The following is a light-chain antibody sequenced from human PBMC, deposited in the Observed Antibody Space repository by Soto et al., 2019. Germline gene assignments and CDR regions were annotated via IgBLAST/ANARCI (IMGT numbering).Light chain of an antibody. CDR3: QQYGSSPQT. J-gene: IGKJ1*01. Sequence: EIVMTQSPATLSVSPGERATLSCRASQSVSSNLAWYQQKPGQAPRLLFYGASTRATGIPARFSGSGSGTEFTLTISSLQSEDFAVYYCQQYGSSPQTFGQGTKVDIK. CDR1: QSVSSN. CDR2: GAS. V-gene: IGKV3-15*01.